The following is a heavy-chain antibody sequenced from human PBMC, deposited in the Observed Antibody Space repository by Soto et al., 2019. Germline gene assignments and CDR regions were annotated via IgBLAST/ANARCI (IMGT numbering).Heavy chain of an antibody. CDR1: GFTFSSYA. V-gene: IGHV3-30-3*01. CDR2: ISYDGSNK. D-gene: IGHD6-19*01. J-gene: IGHJ4*02. Sequence: QVQLVESGGGVVQPGRSLRLSCAASGFTFSSYAMHWVRQAPGKGLEWVAVISYDGSNKYYADSVKGRFTISRDNSKNTLYLQMNSLRAEDTAVYYCARSKQWLVRPPDYWGQGTLVTVSS. CDR3: ARSKQWLVRPPDY.